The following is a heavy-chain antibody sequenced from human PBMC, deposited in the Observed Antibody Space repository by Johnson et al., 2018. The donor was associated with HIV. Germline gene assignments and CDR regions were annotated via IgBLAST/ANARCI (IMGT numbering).Heavy chain of an antibody. D-gene: IGHD1-7*01. Sequence: VQLVESGGGLVQPGGSPRLSCAASGFTFSSYWMSWVRQAPGKGLEWVANIKQDGSEKYYVDSVKGRFTISRDNAKNSLYLQMNSLRAEDTAVYYCASPLPTGTTSLDAFDIWGQGTMVTVSS. CDR2: IKQDGSEK. CDR3: ASPLPTGTTSLDAFDI. J-gene: IGHJ3*02. CDR1: GFTFSSYW. V-gene: IGHV3-7*01.